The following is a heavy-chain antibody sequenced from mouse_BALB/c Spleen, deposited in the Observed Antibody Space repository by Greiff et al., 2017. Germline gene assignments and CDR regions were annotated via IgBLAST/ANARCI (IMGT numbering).Heavy chain of an antibody. Sequence: VKVVESGHGLVAPSQSLSITCTVSGFSLTSYGVSWVRQPPGKGLEWLGVIWGDGSTNYHSALISRLSISKDNSKSQVFLKLNSLQTDDTATYYCAKEGELGSLAWFAYWGQGTLVTVSA. CDR3: AKEGELGSLAWFAY. CDR1: GFSLTSYG. J-gene: IGHJ3*01. V-gene: IGHV2-3*01. CDR2: IWGDGST. D-gene: IGHD4-1*01.